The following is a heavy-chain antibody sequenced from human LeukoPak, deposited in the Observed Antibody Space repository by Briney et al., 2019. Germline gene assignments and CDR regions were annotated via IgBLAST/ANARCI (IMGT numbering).Heavy chain of an antibody. V-gene: IGHV3-9*01. CDR2: ISWNSGSI. D-gene: IGHD6-13*01. CDR3: AKATQQPFFDY. J-gene: IGHJ4*02. Sequence: GRSLRLPCAASGFTFDDYAMHWVRQAPGKGLEWVSGISWNSGSIGYADSVKGRFTISRDNAKNSLYLQMNSLRAEDTALYYCAKATQQPFFDYWGQGTLVTVSS. CDR1: GFTFDDYA.